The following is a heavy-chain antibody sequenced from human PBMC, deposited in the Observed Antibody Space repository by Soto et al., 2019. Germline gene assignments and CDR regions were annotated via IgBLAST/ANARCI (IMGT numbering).Heavy chain of an antibody. V-gene: IGHV4-61*01. J-gene: IGHJ6*02. D-gene: IGHD3-16*01. CDR3: AGARPIGPGISFGGRLDV. Sequence: QVQLQESGPGLVKPSGTLSLICIVSGDSVTFGHHYWSWIRQPPGKGLEWIGHIFFTGATNYSPSSRSRLTMSAASSKSQFPLILTPVTAADSAIYYCAGARPIGPGISFGGRLDVWGQGPRSPSP. CDR1: GDSVTFGHHY. CDR2: IFFTGAT.